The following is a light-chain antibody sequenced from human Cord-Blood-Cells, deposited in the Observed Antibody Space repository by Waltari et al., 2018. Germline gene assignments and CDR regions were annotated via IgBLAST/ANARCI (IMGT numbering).Light chain of an antibody. CDR3: QQYYSTPYS. CDR1: QSVSSY. Sequence: EIVLTQSPATLSLSPGERATLSCRASQSVSSYLAWYQQKPGQPPKLLIYWASTRESGVPDRFSGSGSGTEFTLTISSLQAEDVAVYYCQQYYSTPYSFGQGTKLEIK. CDR2: WAS. J-gene: IGKJ2*03. V-gene: IGKV4-1*01.